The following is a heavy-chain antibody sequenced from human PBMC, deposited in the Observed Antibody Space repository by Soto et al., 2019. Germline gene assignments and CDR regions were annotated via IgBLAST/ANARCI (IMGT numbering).Heavy chain of an antibody. Sequence: GGSLRPSCAASGFTFSSYGIHWVRQAPGKGLGWVAVISYDGSNKCYAESVKGRFTISRDKSKNTLYLQMNSLRAEDTAVYYCAKDVVVGATTGLGDYYYYYGMDVWGQGTTVTVSS. CDR3: AKDVVVGATTGLGDYYYYYGMDV. D-gene: IGHD1-26*01. J-gene: IGHJ6*02. V-gene: IGHV3-30*18. CDR2: ISYDGSNK. CDR1: GFTFSSYG.